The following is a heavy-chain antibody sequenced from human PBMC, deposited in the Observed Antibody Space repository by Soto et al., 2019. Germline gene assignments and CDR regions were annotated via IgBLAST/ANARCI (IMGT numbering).Heavy chain of an antibody. CDR2: IYYSGST. V-gene: IGHV4-59*01. Sequence: PSETLSLTCTVSGGSISSYYWSWIRQPPGKGLEWIGYIYYSGSTNYNPSLKSRVTISVDTSKNQFSLKLSSVTAADTAVYYCVRVPDYWGQGILVTVSS. CDR1: GGSISSYY. J-gene: IGHJ4*02. D-gene: IGHD2-2*01. CDR3: VRVPDY.